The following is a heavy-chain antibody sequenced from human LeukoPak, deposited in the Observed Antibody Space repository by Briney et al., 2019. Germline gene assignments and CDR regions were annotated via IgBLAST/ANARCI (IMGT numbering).Heavy chain of an antibody. CDR2: ISGDGGST. Sequence: GGSLRLSCAASGFTFDDYAMHWVRHAPGKGLEWVSLISGDGGSTYYADSVKGRFTISRDNSKNSLYLQMNSLRTEDTALYYCANLGYDFWSGYYTRYYYYMDVGGKGTTATVS. CDR3: ANLGYDFWSGYYTRYYYYMDV. CDR1: GFTFDDYA. V-gene: IGHV3-43*02. J-gene: IGHJ6*03. D-gene: IGHD3-3*01.